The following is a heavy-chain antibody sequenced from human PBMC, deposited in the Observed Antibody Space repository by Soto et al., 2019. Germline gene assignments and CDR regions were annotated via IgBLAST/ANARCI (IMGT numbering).Heavy chain of an antibody. V-gene: IGHV3-23*01. CDR2: IGTDSNT. CDR1: GFTFDTDA. Sequence: PGGSLRLSCAASGFTFDTDAMNWVRQAPGKGLAWVSAIGTDSNTYYADSVKGRFTISRDNSRTTLYLQMNSLRAEDTALYYCVRKNPGTRPFDYWGQGTLVTVSS. J-gene: IGHJ4*01. CDR3: VRKNPGTRPFDY.